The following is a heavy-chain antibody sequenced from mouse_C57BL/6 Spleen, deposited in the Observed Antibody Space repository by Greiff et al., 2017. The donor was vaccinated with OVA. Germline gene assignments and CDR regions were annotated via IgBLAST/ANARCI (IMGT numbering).Heavy chain of an antibody. D-gene: IGHD1-1*01. Sequence: QVQLKESGAELMKPGASVKLSCKATGYTFTGYWIEWVKQRPGHGLEWIGEILPGSGSTNYNEKFKGKATFTADTSSNTAYMQLSSLTTEDSAIYYCARECITSVVATRRYLDVWGKGTSVTVSS. J-gene: IGHJ1*03. CDR3: ARECITSVVATRRYLDV. CDR2: ILPGSGST. V-gene: IGHV1-9*01. CDR1: GYTFTGYW.